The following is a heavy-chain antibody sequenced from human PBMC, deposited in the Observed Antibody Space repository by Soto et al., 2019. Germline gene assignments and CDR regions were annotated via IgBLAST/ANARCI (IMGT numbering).Heavy chain of an antibody. CDR1: GFTFSSYG. CDR3: AKYRDLWFGELHYYYYGMDV. Sequence: QVQLVESGGGVVQPGRSLRLSCAASGFTFSSYGMHWVRQAPGKGLEWVAVISYDGSNKYYADSVKGRFTISRDNSKNTLYLQMNSLRAEDTAVYYCAKYRDLWFGELHYYYYGMDVWGQGTKVTVSS. D-gene: IGHD3-10*01. V-gene: IGHV3-30*18. CDR2: ISYDGSNK. J-gene: IGHJ6*02.